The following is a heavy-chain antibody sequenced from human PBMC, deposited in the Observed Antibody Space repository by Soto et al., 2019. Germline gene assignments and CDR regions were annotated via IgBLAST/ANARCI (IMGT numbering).Heavy chain of an antibody. CDR3: AKSYYGADSGYFDL. CDR2: INAGNGNT. D-gene: IGHD3-22*01. CDR1: GYSFTSYA. V-gene: IGHV1-3*01. J-gene: IGHJ2*01. Sequence: ASVKVSWKASGYSFTSYARHWVRQAPGQRLEWMGWINAGNGNTKYSQKFQGRVTITRDTSASTAYMELSSLRSEDTALYYCAKSYYGADSGYFDLWGRGTLVTVSS.